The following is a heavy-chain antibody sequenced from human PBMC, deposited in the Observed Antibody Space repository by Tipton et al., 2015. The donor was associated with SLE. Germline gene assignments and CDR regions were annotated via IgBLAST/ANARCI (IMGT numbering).Heavy chain of an antibody. CDR2: IYYSGST. J-gene: IGHJ4*02. V-gene: IGHV4-31*03. D-gene: IGHD2-2*01. Sequence: TLSLTCTVSGGSISSGGYYWSWIRQHPGKGLEWIGYIYYSGSTYYNPSLKSRVTLSVDTSKNQFSLKLSSVTAADTAVYYCARGDCSSTSCLDYWGQGTLVTVSS. CDR1: GGSISSGGYY. CDR3: ARGDCSSTSCLDY.